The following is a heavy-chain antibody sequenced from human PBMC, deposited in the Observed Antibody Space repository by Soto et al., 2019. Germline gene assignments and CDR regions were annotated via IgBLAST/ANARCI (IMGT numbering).Heavy chain of an antibody. D-gene: IGHD6-13*01. CDR1: GGSFKSGSYS. J-gene: IGHJ5*02. Sequence: TSETLSLTCTVSGGSFKSGSYSWSWIRQPPGKGLEWIGLIFANGHTDYNPSLKSRVTMSVDASKNQFSLRLTSMTAADTAVYYCVASLAASGLNWLDPWGRGTLVTVSS. CDR2: IFANGHT. CDR3: VASLAASGLNWLDP. V-gene: IGHV4-61*01.